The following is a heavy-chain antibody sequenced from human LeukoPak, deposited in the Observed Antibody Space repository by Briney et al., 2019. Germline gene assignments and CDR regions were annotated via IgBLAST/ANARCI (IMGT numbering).Heavy chain of an antibody. V-gene: IGHV1-3*01. CDR1: GYTFTSYA. CDR3: AGSSWYGLLYY. J-gene: IGHJ4*02. D-gene: IGHD6-13*01. CDR2: INAGNGNT. Sequence: ASVKVSCKASGYTFTSYAMHWVRQAPGQRLEWMGWINAGNGNTKYSQKFQGRVTMTRDTSTSTVYMELSSLRSEDTAVYYCAGSSWYGLLYYWGQGTLVTVSS.